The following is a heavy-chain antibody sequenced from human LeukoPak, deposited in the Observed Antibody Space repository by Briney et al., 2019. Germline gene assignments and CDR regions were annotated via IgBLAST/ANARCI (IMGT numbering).Heavy chain of an antibody. CDR1: GFTFSTYW. V-gene: IGHV3-7*05. D-gene: IGHD6-19*01. Sequence: GRSLRLSCVASGFTFSTYWMTWVRQAPGKGLEWVANIKQDGSEKYYVDSVKGRFTISRDNAKNSLYLQMNSLRAEDTAVYYCAMYSSTAGWLDPWGREPWSPSPQ. J-gene: IGHJ5*02. CDR3: AMYSSTAGWLDP. CDR2: IKQDGSEK.